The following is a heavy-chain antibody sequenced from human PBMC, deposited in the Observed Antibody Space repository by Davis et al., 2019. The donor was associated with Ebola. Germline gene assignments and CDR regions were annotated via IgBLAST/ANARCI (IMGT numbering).Heavy chain of an antibody. CDR1: GFTFSTYS. D-gene: IGHD1-26*01. CDR3: ARDDVVGATNFDY. J-gene: IGHJ4*02. V-gene: IGHV3-48*02. CDR2: ISSSSSTI. Sequence: PGGSLRLSCAASGFTFSTYSINWVRYAPGKGLEWVSYISSSSSTIYYAYSVKGRFTISRDNAKNSLYLQMNSLRDEDTAVYYCARDDVVGATNFDYWGQGTLVTVSS.